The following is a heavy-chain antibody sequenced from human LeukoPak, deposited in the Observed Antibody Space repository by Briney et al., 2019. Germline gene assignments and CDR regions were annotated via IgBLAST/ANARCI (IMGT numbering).Heavy chain of an antibody. CDR2: ISRSGSTK. D-gene: IGHD2-15*01. Sequence: GGSLRLSCAASGFTFSDYNMRWIRQAPGKGLEWVSSISRSGSTKYYADSVKGRFTISRDNAKNSLFLQMNSLRAGDTAVYYCARVLRYCSGGNCYSGGLGYMDVWGKGTTVTISS. CDR3: ARVLRYCSGGNCYSGGLGYMDV. V-gene: IGHV3-11*01. J-gene: IGHJ6*03. CDR1: GFTFSDYN.